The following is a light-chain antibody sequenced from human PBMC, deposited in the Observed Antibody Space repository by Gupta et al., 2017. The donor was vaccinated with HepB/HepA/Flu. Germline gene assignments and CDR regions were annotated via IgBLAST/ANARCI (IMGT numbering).Light chain of an antibody. CDR3: SSYTRSSTLGV. J-gene: IGLJ1*01. CDR1: SSDVGGYNY. Sequence: QSALTQPASVSGSPGQSIPISCTGTSSDVGGYNYVSWYQQHPDKAPKLMIYDVSNRPSGVSNRFSGSKSGNTASLTISGLQAEDEADYYCSSYTRSSTLGVFGTGTKVTVL. CDR2: DVS. V-gene: IGLV2-14*01.